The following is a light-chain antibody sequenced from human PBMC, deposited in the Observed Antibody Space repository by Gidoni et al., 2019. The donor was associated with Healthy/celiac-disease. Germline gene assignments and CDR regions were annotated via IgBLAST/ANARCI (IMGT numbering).Light chain of an antibody. CDR3: QVWDSSSDHLV. CDR1: NIGSKR. Sequence: SYVLTQPPSVSGAPGQTARLTCGGNNIGSKRVHWYQQKPGQAPVLVVYDDSDRPSGIPERFSGSNSGNTATLTISRVEAGDEAYYYCQVWDSSSDHLVFGGGTKLTVL. CDR2: DDS. J-gene: IGLJ2*01. V-gene: IGLV3-21*02.